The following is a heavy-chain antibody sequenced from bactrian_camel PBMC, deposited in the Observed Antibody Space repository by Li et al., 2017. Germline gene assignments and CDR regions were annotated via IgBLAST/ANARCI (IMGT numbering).Heavy chain of an antibody. CDR1: GYTGRRNI. J-gene: IGHJ4*01. D-gene: IGHD5*01. CDR2: IYPGAGGP. Sequence: VQLVESGGGSVQAGGSLRLSCATTGYTGRRNIMAWFRQAPGKEREGVAAIYPGAGGPYYADSIQGRFTVSRDNAKITLYLQLNSLKTEDTAMYYCAKDRGRLDYGLEATSDYWGQGTQVTVS. CDR3: AKDRGRLDYGLEATSDY. V-gene: IGHV3S1*01.